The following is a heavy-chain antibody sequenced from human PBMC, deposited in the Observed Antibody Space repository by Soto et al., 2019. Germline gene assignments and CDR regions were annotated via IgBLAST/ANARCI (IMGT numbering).Heavy chain of an antibody. CDR1: GYTFTSYD. J-gene: IGHJ4*02. CDR2: MNPNSGNT. V-gene: IGHV1-8*01. CDR3: ARVAISGYDYYFDY. D-gene: IGHD5-12*01. Sequence: ASVKVSCKASGYTFTSYDINWVRQATGQGLEWMGWMNPNSGNTGYAQKFQGRVTMTRNTSISTAYMELSSLRSEDTAVYYCARVAISGYDYYFDYWGQGTLVTVSS.